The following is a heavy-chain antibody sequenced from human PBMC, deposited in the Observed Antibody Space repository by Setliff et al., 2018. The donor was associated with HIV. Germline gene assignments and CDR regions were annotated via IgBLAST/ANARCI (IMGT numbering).Heavy chain of an antibody. CDR1: GGSFSNYY. Sequence: SETLSLTCAVYGGSFSNYYWSWIRQPPGKGLEWIGEINHSGSTYYNPSLKSRVTISVDTSKNQLSLKLTSMTAADTAVYYCARSQPDTIFGVVVFDSWGQGTLVTVSS. CDR3: ARSQPDTIFGVVVFDS. D-gene: IGHD3-3*01. V-gene: IGHV4-34*01. J-gene: IGHJ4*02. CDR2: INHSGST.